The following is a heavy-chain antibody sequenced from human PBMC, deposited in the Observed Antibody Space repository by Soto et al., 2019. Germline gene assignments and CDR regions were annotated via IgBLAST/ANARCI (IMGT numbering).Heavy chain of an antibody. CDR2: IYHSGST. D-gene: IGHD3-9*01. J-gene: IGHJ6*02. CDR1: GGSISSSNW. Sequence: SETLSLTCAVSGGSISSSNWWSWVRQPPGKGLEWIGEIYHSGSTNYNPSLKSRVTISVDKSKNQFSLKLSSVTAADTAVYYCARRYFDWLLTTTTGYGMDVWGQGTTVTVSS. V-gene: IGHV4-4*02. CDR3: ARRYFDWLLTTTTGYGMDV.